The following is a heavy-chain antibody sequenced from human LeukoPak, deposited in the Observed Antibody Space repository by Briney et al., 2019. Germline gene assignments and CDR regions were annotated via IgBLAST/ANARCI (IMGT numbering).Heavy chain of an antibody. CDR2: ISYDGSNK. V-gene: IGHV3-30*18. J-gene: IGHJ4*02. CDR3: AKDLGAVVPAPMGLDY. D-gene: IGHD2-2*01. CDR1: GFTFSSYG. Sequence: GGSLRLSCAASGFTFSSYGMHWVRQAPGKGLEWVAVISYDGSNKYYADSVKGRFTISRDNSKNTLYLQMNSLRAEDTAVYYCAKDLGAVVPAPMGLDYWGQGTLVTVSS.